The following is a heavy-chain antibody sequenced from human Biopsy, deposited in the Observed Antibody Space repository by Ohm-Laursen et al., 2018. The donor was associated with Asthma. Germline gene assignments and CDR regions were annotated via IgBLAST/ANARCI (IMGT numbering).Heavy chain of an antibody. J-gene: IGHJ4*02. Sequence: SLRLSCAASGFASSSYAMHWVRQAPGKGLEWVAVISYDGSNKYYADSVKGRFTISRDNSKNTLYLQMNSLRAEDTAVYYCARDLHPTNHLGELSEGFDYWGQGTLVTVSS. V-gene: IGHV3-30-3*01. CDR2: ISYDGSNK. CDR3: ARDLHPTNHLGELSEGFDY. CDR1: GFASSSYA. D-gene: IGHD3-16*02.